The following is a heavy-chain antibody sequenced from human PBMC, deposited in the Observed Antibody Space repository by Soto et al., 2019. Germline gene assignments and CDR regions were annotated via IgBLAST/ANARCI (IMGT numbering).Heavy chain of an antibody. CDR3: ARDLLPIAAAGHFDY. CDR1: GYTFTSYA. J-gene: IGHJ4*02. V-gene: IGHV1-3*01. Sequence: ASVKVSCKASGYTFTSYAMHWVRQAPGQRPEWMGWINAGNGNTKYSQKFQGRVTITRDTSASTAYMELSSLRSEDTAVYYCARDLLPIAAAGHFDYWGQGTLVTV. CDR2: INAGNGNT. D-gene: IGHD6-13*01.